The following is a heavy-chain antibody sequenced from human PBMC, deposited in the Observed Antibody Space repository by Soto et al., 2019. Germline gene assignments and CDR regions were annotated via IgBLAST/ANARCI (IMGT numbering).Heavy chain of an antibody. CDR1: GGSISNGGYY. CDR3: ARSLDSSGYYYYYYYYGMDV. CDR2: IYYSGST. V-gene: IGHV4-31*03. J-gene: IGHJ6*02. D-gene: IGHD3-22*01. Sequence: SETLSLTCTVSGGSISNGGYYWSWIRQHPGKGLEWIGYIYYSGSTYYNPSLKSRVTISVDTSKNQFSLKLSSVTAADTAVYYCARSLDSSGYYYYYYYYGMDVWGQGTTVTVSS.